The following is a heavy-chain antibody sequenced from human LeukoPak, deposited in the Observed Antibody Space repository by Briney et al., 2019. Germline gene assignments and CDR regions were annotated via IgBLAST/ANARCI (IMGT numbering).Heavy chain of an antibody. J-gene: IGHJ6*03. CDR2: INPNSGGT. D-gene: IGHD6-19*01. V-gene: IGHV1-2*02. Sequence: GASVKVSCKASGYTFTGYYMHWVRQAPGQGLEWMGWINPNSGGTSYARKFQGRVTMTRDTSISTAYMELSRLRSDDTAVYYCARVGTAVAGTVSGYYYMDVWGKGTTVTISS. CDR1: GYTFTGYY. CDR3: ARVGTAVAGTVSGYYYMDV.